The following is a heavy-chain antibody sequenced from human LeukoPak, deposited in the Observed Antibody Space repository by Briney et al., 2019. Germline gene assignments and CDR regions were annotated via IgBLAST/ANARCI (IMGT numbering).Heavy chain of an antibody. CDR1: GYTFTSHG. J-gene: IGHJ4*02. Sequence: GASVKVSCKASGYTFTSHGISWVRQAPGQGLEWMGWISTYNGNTNYAQKLQGRVSMTTGTSTSTAYMDLRSLRSDDTAVYYCARGDLDPPLYFDYWGQGTLVTVSS. CDR3: ARGDLDPPLYFDY. CDR2: ISTYNGNT. D-gene: IGHD1-1*01. V-gene: IGHV1-18*01.